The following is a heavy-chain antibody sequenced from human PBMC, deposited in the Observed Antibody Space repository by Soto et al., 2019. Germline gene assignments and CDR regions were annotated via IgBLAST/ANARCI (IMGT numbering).Heavy chain of an antibody. Sequence: ASVKVSCKASGYSFTGYYMHWVRQAPGQGLEWMGWINPNSGVTNYAQKFQGRVTMTRDTSVSTAYMELGRLKSDDTAVYFCARIEWENPRYDNYDMEVWGHGTTGTVSS. CDR3: ARIEWENPRYDNYDMEV. D-gene: IGHD1-26*01. CDR2: INPNSGVT. J-gene: IGHJ6*01. V-gene: IGHV1-2*02. CDR1: GYSFTGYY.